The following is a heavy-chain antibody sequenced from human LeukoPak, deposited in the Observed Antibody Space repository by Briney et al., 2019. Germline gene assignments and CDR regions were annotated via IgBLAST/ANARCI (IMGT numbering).Heavy chain of an antibody. CDR2: MKPNSGNT. CDR3: ARGQLEHPVWFDP. D-gene: IGHD1-1*01. CDR1: EYTFTSYD. J-gene: IGHJ5*02. Sequence: ASVKVSSKASEYTFTSYDINWVRQAPGQRLEWMGWMKPNSGNTGYAQKFQGKATINRNTSISTAYTELSSLRSEDTAVYYCARGQLEHPVWFDPGGQGTTVSVSA. V-gene: IGHV1-8*01.